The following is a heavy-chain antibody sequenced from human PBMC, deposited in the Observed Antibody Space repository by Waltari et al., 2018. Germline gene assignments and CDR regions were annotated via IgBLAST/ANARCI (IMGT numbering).Heavy chain of an antibody. V-gene: IGHV1-18*04. Sequence: QVQLVQSAAEVKKPGASLQASCKASGYTFNNYGVSWVRQAPGQGLEWMGWISPYNGVTTYAEKFQGRVTMTTDTSTTTAYMELRSLRSDDTAVYYCARWTAGVGASRGFDLWGQGTLVTVSS. CDR2: ISPYNGVT. CDR3: ARWTAGVGASRGFDL. D-gene: IGHD1-26*01. J-gene: IGHJ4*02. CDR1: GYTFNNYG.